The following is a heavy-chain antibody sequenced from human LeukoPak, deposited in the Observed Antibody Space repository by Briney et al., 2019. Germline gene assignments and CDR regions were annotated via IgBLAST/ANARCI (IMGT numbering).Heavy chain of an antibody. CDR3: ARVGDGYNYYYYYYMHL. J-gene: IGHJ6*03. V-gene: IGHV3-21*01. D-gene: IGHD5-24*01. Sequence: GGSLRLSCAASGSTFSSYSMYWVRQAPGKGLEWVSSISSSSSYIYYADSVKGRFTISRDNAKNSLYLQMNSLRAEDTAVYYCARVGDGYNYYYYYYMHLWGKGTTVTVSS. CDR2: ISSSSSYI. CDR1: GSTFSSYS.